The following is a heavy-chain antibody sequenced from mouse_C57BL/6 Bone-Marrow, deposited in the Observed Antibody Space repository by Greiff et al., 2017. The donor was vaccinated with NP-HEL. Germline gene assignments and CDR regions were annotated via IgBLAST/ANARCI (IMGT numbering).Heavy chain of an antibody. CDR1: GYTFTSYG. J-gene: IGHJ2*01. CDR2: IYHRSGNT. V-gene: IGHV1-81*01. CDR3: ARNDYYGSIYYFDY. Sequence: QVQLQQSGAELARPGASVKLSCKASGYTFTSYGISWVKQRTGQGLEWIGEIYHRSGNTYYNEKFKGKATLTADKSSSKAYMELRSLTSADSAVYVCARNDYYGSIYYFDYWGQGTTLTVSS. D-gene: IGHD1-1*01.